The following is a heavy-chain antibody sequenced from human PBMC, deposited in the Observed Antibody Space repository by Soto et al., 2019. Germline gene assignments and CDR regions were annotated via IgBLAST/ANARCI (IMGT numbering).Heavy chain of an antibody. CDR3: ARDPVGGNWFDP. CDR2: INPYNGNT. V-gene: IGHV1-18*01. D-gene: IGHD1-26*01. J-gene: IGHJ5*02. CDR1: GYTFTSYG. Sequence: QVKLVQSGAEVKKPGASVKVSCKASGYTFTSYGISWVRQAPGHGLEWMGWINPYNGNTNYAQKLQGRVTMTTDTSTSTGSMELRSLRSDDTVVYYCARDPVGGNWFDPWGQGTLVTVSS.